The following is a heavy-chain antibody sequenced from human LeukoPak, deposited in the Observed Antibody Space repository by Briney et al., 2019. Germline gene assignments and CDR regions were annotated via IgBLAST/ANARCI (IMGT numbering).Heavy chain of an antibody. Sequence: GGSLRLSCAASEFTFSSYAMHWVRQAPGKGLEWVADISFDGNNEHYADSVKGRFIISRDNSKNTLYLQMNSLRAEDTAVYYCANIIRKYTSGYSYFDYWGQGTLVTVSS. CDR3: ANIIRKYTSGYSYFDY. CDR2: ISFDGNNE. J-gene: IGHJ4*02. V-gene: IGHV3-30-3*01. CDR1: EFTFSSYA. D-gene: IGHD6-25*01.